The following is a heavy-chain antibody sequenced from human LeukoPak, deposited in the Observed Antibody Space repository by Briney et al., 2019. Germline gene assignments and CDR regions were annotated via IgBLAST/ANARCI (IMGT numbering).Heavy chain of an antibody. V-gene: IGHV3-7*01. Sequence: GGSLRLSCAASGFTFSSYWMSWVRQAPGKGLEWVAHIRQDESERYFADSVKGRFTISRDNAKKSVYLHMSSLRAEDTALYYCARLSAYYYGSYFYYYMDVWGKGTTVTVSS. CDR3: ARLSAYYYGSYFYYYMDV. CDR1: GFTFSSYW. CDR2: IRQDESER. J-gene: IGHJ6*03. D-gene: IGHD3-10*01.